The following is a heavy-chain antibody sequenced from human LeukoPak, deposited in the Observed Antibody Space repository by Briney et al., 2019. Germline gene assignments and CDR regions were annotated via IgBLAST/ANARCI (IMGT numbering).Heavy chain of an antibody. CDR2: IYPGDSDT. J-gene: IGHJ4*02. Sequence: GESPKISCKGSGYSFTSYWIGWVRQMPGKGLEWMGIIYPGDSDTRYSPSLQGQVTMSADKSISTAYLQWSSLKASDTAMYYCARHRAPYSSSSLDYWGQGTLVTVSS. CDR3: ARHRAPYSSSSLDY. D-gene: IGHD6-6*01. V-gene: IGHV5-51*01. CDR1: GYSFTSYW.